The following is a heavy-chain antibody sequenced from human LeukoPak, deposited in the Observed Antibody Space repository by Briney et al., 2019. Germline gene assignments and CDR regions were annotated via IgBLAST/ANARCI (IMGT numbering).Heavy chain of an antibody. J-gene: IGHJ4*02. CDR3: ACWGGGNQGH. CDR1: GYTFTAYY. D-gene: IGHD4-23*01. V-gene: IGHV1-2*06. CDR2: INPNSGDT. Sequence: ASVKVSCKASGYTFTAYYMHWVRQAPGQGLEWMGRINPNSGDTIYAQSFQGRVTVTRDTSISTAYMELSRLRSDDTAVYYCACWGGGNQGHWGQGTLVTVSS.